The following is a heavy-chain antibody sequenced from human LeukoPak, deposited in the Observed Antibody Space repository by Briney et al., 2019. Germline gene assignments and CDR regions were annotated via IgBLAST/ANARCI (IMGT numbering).Heavy chain of an antibody. J-gene: IGHJ4*02. CDR2: IYYSGST. D-gene: IGHD3-22*01. CDR1: GGSISSGGYY. Sequence: SQTLSLTCTVSGGSISSGGYYWSWIRQHPGKGLEWIGYIYYSGSTYYNPSLKSRVTISVDTSKNRFSLKLSSVTAADTAVYYCAGLDSSGYYEHWGQGTLVTVSS. CDR3: AGLDSSGYYEH. V-gene: IGHV4-31*03.